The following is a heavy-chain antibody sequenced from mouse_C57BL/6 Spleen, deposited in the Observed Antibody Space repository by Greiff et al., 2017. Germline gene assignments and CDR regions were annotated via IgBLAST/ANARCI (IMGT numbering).Heavy chain of an antibody. CDR3: ARLPHWYFDV. CDR2: ISGGGGNT. J-gene: IGHJ1*03. Sequence: EVQLQESGGGLVKPGGSLKLSCAASGFTFSSYTMSWVRQTPEKRLEWVATISGGGGNTYYPDSVKGRFTISRDNAKNTLYLQMSSLRSEDTALYYCARLPHWYFDVWGTGTTVTVSS. CDR1: GFTFSSYT. V-gene: IGHV5-9*01.